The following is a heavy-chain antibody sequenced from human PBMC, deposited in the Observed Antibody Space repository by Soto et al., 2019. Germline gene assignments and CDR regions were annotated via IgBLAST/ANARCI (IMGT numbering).Heavy chain of an antibody. V-gene: IGHV1-69*13. J-gene: IGHJ6*02. CDR3: ARDIVVVGAATQNVYYYGMDV. CDR2: IIPIFGTP. CDR1: GGSFSSYA. D-gene: IGHD2-15*01. Sequence: SVKVSCKASGGSFSSYAISWVRQAPGQGLEWMGGIIPIFGTPSYAQKFQGRVTITADESTSTAYMELSSLRSEDTAVYYCARDIVVVGAATQNVYYYGMDVWGQGTTVTVSS.